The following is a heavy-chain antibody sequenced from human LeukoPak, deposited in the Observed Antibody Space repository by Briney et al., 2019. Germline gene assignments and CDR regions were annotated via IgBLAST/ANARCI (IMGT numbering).Heavy chain of an antibody. CDR3: AKTPSAVIAVAGTGFDY. CDR1: GFTFSSYG. V-gene: IGHV3-30*18. D-gene: IGHD6-19*01. CDR2: ISYDGSNK. Sequence: GGSLRLSCAASGFTFSSYGMHWVRQAPGKGLEWVAVISYDGSNKYYADSVKGRFTISRDNSKNTLYLQMNSLRAEDTAVYYCAKTPSAVIAVAGTGFDYWGQGTLVTVSS. J-gene: IGHJ4*02.